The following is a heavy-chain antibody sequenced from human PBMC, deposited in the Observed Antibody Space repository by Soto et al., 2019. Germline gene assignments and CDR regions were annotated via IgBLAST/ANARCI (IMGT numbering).Heavy chain of an antibody. Sequence: QVQLVQSGAEVKKPGASVKVSCKASGYTFTSYYMHWVRQAPGQGLEWMGIINPSGGSTSYAQKFQGRVTMTRDTSTSTVYMELSSLRSEDTAVYYCARGFKDIVATITPSVDYWGQGTLVTVSS. CDR1: GYTFTSYY. V-gene: IGHV1-46*03. CDR3: ARGFKDIVATITPSVDY. D-gene: IGHD5-12*01. J-gene: IGHJ4*02. CDR2: INPSGGST.